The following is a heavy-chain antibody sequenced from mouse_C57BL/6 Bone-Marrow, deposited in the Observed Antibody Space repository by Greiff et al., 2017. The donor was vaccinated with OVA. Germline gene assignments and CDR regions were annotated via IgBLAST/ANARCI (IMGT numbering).Heavy chain of an antibody. V-gene: IGHV14-4*01. CDR1: GFNIKDDY. CDR3: TVGGTLRGDY. Sequence: EVKLQESGAELVRPGASVKLSCTASGFNIKDDYMHWVKQRPEQGLEWIGWIDPENGDTEYASKFQGKATITADTSSNTAYLQLSSLTSEDTAVYYCTVGGTLRGDYWGQGTTLTVSS. D-gene: IGHD3-2*02. J-gene: IGHJ2*01. CDR2: IDPENGDT.